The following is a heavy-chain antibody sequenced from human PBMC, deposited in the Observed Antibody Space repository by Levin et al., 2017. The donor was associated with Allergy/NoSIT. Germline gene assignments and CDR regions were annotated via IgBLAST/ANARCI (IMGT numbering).Heavy chain of an antibody. Sequence: SLKISCAASGFTFSSYAMHWVRQAPGKGLEWVSGINWNRDKIGYADSVRARFTISRDNAKNSLYLQMNSLGPEDTALYYCAKGLNWGSPNTFDYWGQGTLVTVSS. D-gene: IGHD7-27*01. CDR2: INWNRDKI. V-gene: IGHV3-9*01. CDR1: GFTFSSYA. J-gene: IGHJ4*02. CDR3: AKGLNWGSPNTFDY.